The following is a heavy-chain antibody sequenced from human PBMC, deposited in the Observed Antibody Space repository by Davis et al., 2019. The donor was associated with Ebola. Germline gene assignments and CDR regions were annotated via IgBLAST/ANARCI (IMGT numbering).Heavy chain of an antibody. CDR2: INHSGST. V-gene: IGHV4-34*01. D-gene: IGHD6-19*01. CDR3: TRTTRDSGWFIDF. Sequence: MPSETLSLTCTVSGGSVSSYYWSWIRQPPGKGLEWIGEINHSGSTNYNPSLKSRVTISADTSKNQFSLKLNSVTAADTAVYYCTRTTRDSGWFIDFWGRGTLVTVSS. CDR1: GGSVSSYY. J-gene: IGHJ4*02.